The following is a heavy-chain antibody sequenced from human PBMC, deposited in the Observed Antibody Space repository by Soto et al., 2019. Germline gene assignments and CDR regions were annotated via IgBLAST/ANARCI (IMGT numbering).Heavy chain of an antibody. CDR2: IYYSGST. J-gene: IGHJ6*03. CDR1: GGSISSYY. CDR3: ARERIEYSSSLGYYYYMDV. V-gene: IGHV4-59*01. Sequence: SETLSLTCTVSGGSISSYYWSWIRPPPGKGLEWIGYIYYSGSTNYNPSLKSRVTISVDTSKNQFSLKLSSVTAADTAVYYCARERIEYSSSLGYYYYMDVWGKGTTVTVSS. D-gene: IGHD6-6*01.